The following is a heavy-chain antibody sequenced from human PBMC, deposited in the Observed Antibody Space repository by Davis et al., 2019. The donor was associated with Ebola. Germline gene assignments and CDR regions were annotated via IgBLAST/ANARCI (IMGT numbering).Heavy chain of an antibody. CDR2: INGDGSRT. J-gene: IGHJ4*02. CDR1: GFTLSSHW. V-gene: IGHV3-74*01. D-gene: IGHD1-26*01. Sequence: HTGGSLRLSCAASGFTLSSHWMHWVRQVPGKGLVWVSRINGDGSRTTYADSVKGRFTISRDNAKNTLYLQMNSLRAEDTAVYYCAKDSIEGATTFDYWGQGTLVTVSS. CDR3: AKDSIEGATTFDY.